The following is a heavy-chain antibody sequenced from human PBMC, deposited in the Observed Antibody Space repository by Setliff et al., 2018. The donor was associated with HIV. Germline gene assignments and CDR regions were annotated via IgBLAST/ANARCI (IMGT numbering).Heavy chain of an antibody. CDR1: GDSISSSSYY. Sequence: SETLSLTCSVSGDSISSSSYYWGWIRQPPGKGLEWIGRIYYSGSTYYNPSLNRRVTISVDASKNQFSLQVRSVTAADTAVYYCARAAAGKTGPFDLWGQGSPVTVSS. CDR2: IYYSGST. D-gene: IGHD6-25*01. CDR3: ARAAAGKTGPFDL. J-gene: IGHJ4*02. V-gene: IGHV4-39*02.